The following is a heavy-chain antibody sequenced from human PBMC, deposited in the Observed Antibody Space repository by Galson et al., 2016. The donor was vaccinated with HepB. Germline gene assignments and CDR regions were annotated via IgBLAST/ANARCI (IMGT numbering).Heavy chain of an antibody. CDR1: GFTFSSDA. V-gene: IGHV3-30*03. Sequence: ALRLSCAASGFTFSSDAMHWVRQAPGKGLEWVAFISYDGRHKYYAASVKGRFTISRDNSKNTLYGQMNSLRAEDTAVYYCARGYGLFDYWGQGTLVTVSS. J-gene: IGHJ4*02. D-gene: IGHD1-14*01. CDR2: ISYDGRHK. CDR3: ARGYGLFDY.